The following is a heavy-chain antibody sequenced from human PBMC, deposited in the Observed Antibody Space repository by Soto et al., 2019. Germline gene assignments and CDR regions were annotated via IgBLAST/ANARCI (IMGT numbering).Heavy chain of an antibody. D-gene: IGHD3-10*01. CDR1: GGSISRSRYY. CDR3: ARGVHNYGMDV. CDR2: IYYSGST. Sequence: PSETLSLTCTVSGGSISRSRYYWGWIRQPPGKGLEWIGSIYYSGSTYYNPSLRSRVTISVDTSKNQFSLKLSSVTAADTAVYYCARGVHNYGMDVWGQGTTVTVSS. V-gene: IGHV4-39*01. J-gene: IGHJ6*02.